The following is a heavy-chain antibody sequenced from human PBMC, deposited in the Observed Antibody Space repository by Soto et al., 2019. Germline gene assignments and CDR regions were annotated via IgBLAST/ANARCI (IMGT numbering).Heavy chain of an antibody. V-gene: IGHV3-33*01. J-gene: IGHJ6*02. CDR2: IWYDGSNK. D-gene: IGHD2-2*01. CDR1: GFTFSSYG. Sequence: QVQLVESGGGVVQPGRSLRLSCAASGFTFSSYGMHWVRQAPGKGLEWVAVIWYDGSNKYYADSVKGRFTISRDNSKNALYLQMNSLRAEDTAVYYCARDLAMPGGYYYYGMDVWGQGTTVTVSS. CDR3: ARDLAMPGGYYYYGMDV.